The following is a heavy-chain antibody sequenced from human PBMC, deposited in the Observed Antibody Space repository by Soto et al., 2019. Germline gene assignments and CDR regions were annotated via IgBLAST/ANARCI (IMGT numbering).Heavy chain of an antibody. CDR1: GYTFTSYA. V-gene: IGHV1-3*05. D-gene: IGHD6-6*01. J-gene: IGHJ6*02. Sequence: QVQLVQSGAEEKKPGASVKVSCKASGYTFTSYAMHWVRQAPGQRLEWMGWINAGNGHTKYSQKFQGRVTITRDTCARTAYRELTSLRSADTAVYFCASEALGSSSWAGDSWYGMDGWGQGPGVTVSS. CDR2: INAGNGHT. CDR3: ASEALGSSSWAGDSWYGMDG.